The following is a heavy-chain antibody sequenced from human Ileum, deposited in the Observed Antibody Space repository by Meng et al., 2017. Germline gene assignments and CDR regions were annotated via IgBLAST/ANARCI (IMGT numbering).Heavy chain of an antibody. J-gene: IGHJ4*02. Sequence: EGQLVESGVGLVHPGVSLRLSCAASGFTFRGYWMHWFRQGTGKSLVWLSHINSDGTGTSYAESVRGRFTISRDNAKNTLYLQMNSLTVEDTAVYYCVRDGPNYFDQWGQGTLVTVSS. CDR2: INSDGTGT. CDR1: GFTFRGYW. CDR3: VRDGPNYFDQ. V-gene: IGHV3-74*01.